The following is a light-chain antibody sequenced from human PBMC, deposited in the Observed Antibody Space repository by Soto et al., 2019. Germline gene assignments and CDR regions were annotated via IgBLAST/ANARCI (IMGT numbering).Light chain of an antibody. J-gene: IGLJ2*01. Sequence: QSDLTQPASVSGSPGQSITISCTGTSSDFGSHNLVSWYQHEPGKAPKFLIYEVSKRPSGISTRFSGSKSGNTASLTISGLQADDEADYYCCSYAGSVLFGGGTKLTVL. CDR2: EVS. V-gene: IGLV2-23*02. CDR3: CSYAGSVL. CDR1: SSDFGSHNL.